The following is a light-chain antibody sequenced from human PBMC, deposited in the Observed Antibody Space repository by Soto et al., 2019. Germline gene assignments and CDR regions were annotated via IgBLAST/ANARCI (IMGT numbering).Light chain of an antibody. Sequence: DIPMTQSPASLSVSVEDRVTIHCRASQSIGGFLNWYQQKLGKAPKLLIYAASSLQSGVPSRFSGSGSGTDFTLTISSLQPEDFATYYCQQSYSTPLTFGGGTKVDIK. V-gene: IGKV1-39*01. CDR3: QQSYSTPLT. CDR1: QSIGGF. CDR2: AAS. J-gene: IGKJ4*01.